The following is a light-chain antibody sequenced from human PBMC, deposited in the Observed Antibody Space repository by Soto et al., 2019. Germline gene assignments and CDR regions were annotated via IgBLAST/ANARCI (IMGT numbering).Light chain of an antibody. CDR3: QQYGISPRT. J-gene: IGKJ1*01. V-gene: IGKV3-20*01. Sequence: EVVLTQSPGTLSLSPGERATLSCRASQSISSNVAWFQQKTGQAPRLLIYGASIRASGIPDRFSGSGSGTDFTLTMTGLEPEDFAVYYCQQYGISPRTFGQGTKVESK. CDR1: QSISSN. CDR2: GAS.